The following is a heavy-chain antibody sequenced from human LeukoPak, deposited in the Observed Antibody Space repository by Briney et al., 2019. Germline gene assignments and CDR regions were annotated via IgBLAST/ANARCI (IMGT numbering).Heavy chain of an antibody. V-gene: IGHV1-2*02. D-gene: IGHD2-15*01. J-gene: IGHJ4*02. CDR1: GYTFTGYY. Sequence: ASVKVSCKASGYTFTGYYMHWVRQAPGQGLEWMGWINPNSGGTNYAQKFQGRVTMTRDTSISTAYMELSRLRSDDTAVYYCARDQEYWSGGSCYVLVFDYWGQGTLVTVSS. CDR3: ARDQEYWSGGSCYVLVFDY. CDR2: INPNSGGT.